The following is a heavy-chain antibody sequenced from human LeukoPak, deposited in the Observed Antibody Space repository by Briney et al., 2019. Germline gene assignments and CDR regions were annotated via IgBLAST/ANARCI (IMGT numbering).Heavy chain of an antibody. CDR2: ISSSSSYI. Sequence: GGSLRLSCAASGFTFSSYIMNWVRQAPGKGLEWVSSISSSSSYIYYADSVKGRFTISRDNAKNSLYLQMNSLRAEDTAVYYCARGLLYDSSGYYFAVFDYWGQGTLVTVSS. CDR1: GFTFSSYI. CDR3: ARGLLYDSSGYYFAVFDY. D-gene: IGHD3-22*01. V-gene: IGHV3-21*01. J-gene: IGHJ4*02.